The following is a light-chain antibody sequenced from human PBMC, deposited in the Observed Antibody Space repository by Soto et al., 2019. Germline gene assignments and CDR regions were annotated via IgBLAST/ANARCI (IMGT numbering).Light chain of an antibody. CDR1: QSVSNN. V-gene: IGKV3-15*01. CDR2: GAS. CDR3: QQYNNWPPM. J-gene: IGKJ1*01. Sequence: EIVLTQSPGTLSLSPGERATLSCRPSQSVSNNYLAWYQQRPGQAPRLLIYGASIRATGIPARFSGSGSGTEFTLSISSLQSEDFALYYCQQYNNWPPMFGRGTKVDIK.